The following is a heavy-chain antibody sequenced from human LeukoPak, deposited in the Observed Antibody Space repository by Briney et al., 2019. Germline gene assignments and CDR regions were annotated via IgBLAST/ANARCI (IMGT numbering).Heavy chain of an antibody. CDR1: VFTFSRYA. V-gene: IGHV3-23*01. Sequence: GGSLRLSCVASVFTFSRYAMSWVRQAPGKGLEWVSSIRGSGDDTYYADSVNGRFTISRDNSRNTLSLQMNSLRAEDTALYYCASAREYCGSAECYEYFQHWGQGTLVTVS. J-gene: IGHJ1*01. CDR2: IRGSGDDT. D-gene: IGHD2-21*01. CDR3: ASAREYCGSAECYEYFQH.